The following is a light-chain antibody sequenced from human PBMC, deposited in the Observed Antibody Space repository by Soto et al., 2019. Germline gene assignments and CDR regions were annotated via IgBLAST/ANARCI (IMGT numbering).Light chain of an antibody. J-gene: IGLJ1*01. CDR1: SSNIGAGYD. CDR2: GNI. V-gene: IGLV1-40*01. Sequence: PVLTQPPSVSGAPGQRVTISCTGSSSNIGAGYDVHWYQQRPGTAPKLLIFGNINRPSGVPDRFSGSKSGTSASLAITGLQAEDEGDYYCQSYDSTLSARYVFGTGTKVTVL. CDR3: QSYDSTLSARYV.